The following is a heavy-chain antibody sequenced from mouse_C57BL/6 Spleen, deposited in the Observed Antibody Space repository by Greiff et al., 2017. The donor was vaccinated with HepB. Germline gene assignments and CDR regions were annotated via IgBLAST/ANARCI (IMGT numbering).Heavy chain of an antibody. CDR1: GYAFSSSW. CDR3: ATMVTYYAMDY. J-gene: IGHJ4*01. Sequence: VKLMESGPELVKPGASVKISCKASGYAFSSSWMNWVKQRPGKGLEWIGRIYPGDGDTNYNGKFKGKATLTADKSSSTAYMQLSTLTSEDSAVYFCATMVTYYAMDYWGQGTSVTVSS. V-gene: IGHV1-82*01. CDR2: IYPGDGDT. D-gene: IGHD2-2*01.